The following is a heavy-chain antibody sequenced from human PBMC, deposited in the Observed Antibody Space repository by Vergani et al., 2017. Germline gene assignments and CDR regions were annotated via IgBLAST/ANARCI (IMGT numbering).Heavy chain of an antibody. CDR3: ARQPEDDFWSGYYKD. CDR2: IYYSGNT. Sequence: QLQLQESGPGLVKPSETLSLTCTVSGGSISSSSYYWGWIRQPPGKGLEWIGSIYYSGNTYYNPSLKSRVTISVDTSKNQFSLKLSSVTAADTAVYYCARQPEDDFWSGYYKDWGQGTLVTVS. J-gene: IGHJ4*02. D-gene: IGHD3-3*01. V-gene: IGHV4-39*01. CDR1: GGSISSSSYY.